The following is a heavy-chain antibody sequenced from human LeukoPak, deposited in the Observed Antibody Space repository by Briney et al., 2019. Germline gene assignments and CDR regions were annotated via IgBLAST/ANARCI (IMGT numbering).Heavy chain of an antibody. CDR1: GYSFTTYW. D-gene: IGHD6-13*01. Sequence: HGESLKISCKGSGYSFTTYWIGWVRQMPGKGLEWMGIIYPGDSDPRYSPSFQGQVTISADTSISTAYLQWSSLKASDSAMYYCVRHGLGSSWFGFDYWGQGTLVTVSS. CDR3: VRHGLGSSWFGFDY. J-gene: IGHJ4*02. V-gene: IGHV5-51*01. CDR2: IYPGDSDP.